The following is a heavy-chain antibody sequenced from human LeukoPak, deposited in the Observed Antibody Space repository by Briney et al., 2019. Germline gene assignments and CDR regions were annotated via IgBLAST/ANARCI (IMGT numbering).Heavy chain of an antibody. J-gene: IGHJ6*04. Sequence: PSETLSLTCTVSGCSISSYYWSWIRQPPGKGLEWIGYIYYSGSTNYNPSLKSRVTISADTSKNQFSLKLSSVTAADTAVYYCARDPTVTTDGYGMDVWGKGTTVTVSS. CDR1: GCSISSYY. CDR3: ARDPTVTTDGYGMDV. D-gene: IGHD4-17*01. V-gene: IGHV4-59*01. CDR2: IYYSGST.